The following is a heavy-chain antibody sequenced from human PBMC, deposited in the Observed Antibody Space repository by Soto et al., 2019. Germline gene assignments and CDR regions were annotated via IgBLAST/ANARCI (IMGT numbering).Heavy chain of an antibody. V-gene: IGHV4-30-4*01. CDR3: ARDRPATRLFNYYGSGSGWFDP. CDR2: IYYSGST. Sequence: SETLSLTCTVSGGSISSGDYYWSWIRQPPGKGLEWIGYIYYSGSTYYNPSLKSRVTISVDTSKNRFSLKLSSVTAADTAVYYCARDRPATRLFNYYGSGSGWFDPWGQGTLVTVSS. J-gene: IGHJ5*02. CDR1: GGSISSGDYY. D-gene: IGHD3-10*01.